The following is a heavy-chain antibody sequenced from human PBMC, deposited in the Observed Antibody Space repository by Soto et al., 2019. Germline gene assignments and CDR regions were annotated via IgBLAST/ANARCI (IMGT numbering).Heavy chain of an antibody. CDR2: IYYSGST. J-gene: IGHJ4*02. D-gene: IGHD3-3*01. CDR3: ARENYDFWSGYYDY. Sequence: SETLSLTCTVSGGSISSYYWSWIRKPPGKGMEWIGYIYYSGSTNYNPSLKSRVTISVDTSKNQFSLKLSSVTAADTAVYYCARENYDFWSGYYDYWGQGTLVTVSS. CDR1: GGSISSYY. V-gene: IGHV4-59*01.